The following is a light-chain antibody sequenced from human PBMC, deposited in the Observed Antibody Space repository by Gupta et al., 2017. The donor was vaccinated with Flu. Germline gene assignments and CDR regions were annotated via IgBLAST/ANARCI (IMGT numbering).Light chain of an antibody. V-gene: IGKV2-30*02. CDR1: QSLVHSDGNTY. J-gene: IGKJ2*01. CDR2: KVS. CDR3: LEGRYAHT. Sequence: TSCRSSQSLVHSDGNTYLTWFQQRPGQSPRRLIYKVSNRDSGVPERFGGSGSGTDFTLTISRVEAEDIGVYYCLEGRYAHTFGQGTKLEIK.